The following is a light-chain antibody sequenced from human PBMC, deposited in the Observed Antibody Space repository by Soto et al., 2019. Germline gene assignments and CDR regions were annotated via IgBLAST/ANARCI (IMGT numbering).Light chain of an antibody. V-gene: IGLV1-51*02. Sequence: QLVLTQPPSVSAAPGQTVTISCSGSSSNIGNNYVSWYQQLPGTAPKLLIYENNKRPSGIPDRFSGSKSGTSATLGITGLQTGDEADYYCGTWDSSLSAVVFGGGTKVTVL. CDR1: SSNIGNNY. J-gene: IGLJ2*01. CDR3: GTWDSSLSAVV. CDR2: ENN.